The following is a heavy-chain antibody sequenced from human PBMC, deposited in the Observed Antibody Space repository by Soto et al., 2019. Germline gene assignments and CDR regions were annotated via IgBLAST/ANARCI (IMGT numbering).Heavy chain of an antibody. CDR1: GFTFSSYA. J-gene: IGHJ4*02. Sequence: GGSLRLSCAASGFTFSSYAMSWVRQAPGKGLEWVSAISGSGGSTYYADSVKGRFTISRDNSKNTLYLQMNSLRAEDTAVYYCEKDRGKAGDTTSQFDYWGQGTLVTVSS. CDR2: ISGSGGST. V-gene: IGHV3-23*01. CDR3: EKDRGKAGDTTSQFDY. D-gene: IGHD1-26*01.